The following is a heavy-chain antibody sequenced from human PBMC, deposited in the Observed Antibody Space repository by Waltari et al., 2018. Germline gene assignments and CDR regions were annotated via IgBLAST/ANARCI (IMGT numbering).Heavy chain of an antibody. Sequence: EVQLVESGGGLVQPGGSLRLSCAASGFSFSSYWIHCVRQVPGKGLVGVSRINSDGISTDYADSVKGRFTISRDNAKNTLYLQMNSLRAEDTAVYYCGREGRGVVDYGGYWGQGTLVTVSS. J-gene: IGHJ4*02. CDR2: INSDGIST. V-gene: IGHV3-74*01. CDR3: GREGRGVVDYGGY. D-gene: IGHD4-17*01. CDR1: GFSFSSYW.